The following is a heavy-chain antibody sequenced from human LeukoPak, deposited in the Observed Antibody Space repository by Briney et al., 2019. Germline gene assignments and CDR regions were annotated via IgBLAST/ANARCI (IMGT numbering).Heavy chain of an antibody. V-gene: IGHV4-59*01. Sequence: SETLSLTCTVSGGSLTSYYWSWVRQPPAKGLEWIGYIYYSGSTNYNPSLRSRVTISVDTSKNQFSLNLTSVTAADTAVYYCARAPAGHPYYYMDVWGTGTTVAVS. CDR1: GGSLTSYY. CDR3: ARAPAGHPYYYMDV. CDR2: IYYSGST. J-gene: IGHJ6*03.